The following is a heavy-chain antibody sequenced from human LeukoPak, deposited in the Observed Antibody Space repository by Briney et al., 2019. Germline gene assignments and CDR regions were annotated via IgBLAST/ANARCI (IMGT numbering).Heavy chain of an antibody. Sequence: ASVKVSCKASGYTFTSYGISWVRQAPGQGLEWMGWINAGNGNTKYSQKFQGRVTITRDTSASTAYMELSSLRSEDTAVYYCARVTHYYDSSGYYPFDYWGQGTLVTVSS. CDR1: GYTFTSYG. D-gene: IGHD3-22*01. J-gene: IGHJ4*02. V-gene: IGHV1-3*01. CDR3: ARVTHYYDSSGYYPFDY. CDR2: INAGNGNT.